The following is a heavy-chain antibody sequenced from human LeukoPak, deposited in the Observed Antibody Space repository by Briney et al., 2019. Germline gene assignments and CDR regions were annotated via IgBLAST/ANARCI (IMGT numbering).Heavy chain of an antibody. V-gene: IGHV3-30*04. CDR2: ISYDGSNK. CDR3: ANSERVVAATLDY. Sequence: GRSLRLSCAASGFTFSSYAMHWVRQAPGKGLEWVAVISYDGSNKYYADSVKGRFTISRDNSENTLYLQMNSLRAEDTAVYYCANSERVVAATLDYWGQGTLVTVSS. CDR1: GFTFSSYA. J-gene: IGHJ4*02. D-gene: IGHD2-15*01.